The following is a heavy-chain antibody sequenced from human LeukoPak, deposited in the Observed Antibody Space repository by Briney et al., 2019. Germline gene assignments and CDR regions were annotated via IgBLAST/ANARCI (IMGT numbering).Heavy chain of an antibody. J-gene: IGHJ5*02. CDR1: GGSFSGYY. D-gene: IGHD3-22*01. CDR2: INHSGGT. Sequence: SETLSLTCAVYGGSFSGYYWSWIRQPPGKGLEWIGEINHSGGTNYNPSLKSRVTISVDTSKNQFSLKLNSVTAADTAVYICARGNYDTSGYYWFDPWGQGALVTVSS. CDR3: ARGNYDTSGYYWFDP. V-gene: IGHV4-34*01.